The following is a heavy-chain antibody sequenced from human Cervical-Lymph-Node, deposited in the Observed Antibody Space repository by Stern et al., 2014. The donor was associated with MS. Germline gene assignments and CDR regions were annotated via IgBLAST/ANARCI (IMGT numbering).Heavy chain of an antibody. D-gene: IGHD3-16*01. J-gene: IGHJ3*01. CDR2: ISWNSADI. V-gene: IGHV3-9*01. Sequence: QLVESGGDLVQPGGSLRLSCAASGFSFGDYDMHWVRQAPGKGLEWVSRISWNSADIAYADSVKGRFTISRDNGKKSLHLQMDSLRLEDTALYYCAKDTLYSLDGFDLWGQGTLVTVSS. CDR3: AKDTLYSLDGFDL. CDR1: GFSFGDYD.